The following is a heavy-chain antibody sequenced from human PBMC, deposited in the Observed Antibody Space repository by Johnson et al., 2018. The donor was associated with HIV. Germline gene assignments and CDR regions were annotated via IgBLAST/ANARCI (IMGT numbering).Heavy chain of an antibody. CDR3: TTYATMITMYVEIKGGAFDI. V-gene: IGHV3-23*03. D-gene: IGHD3-16*01. CDR2: IYSGRA. J-gene: IGHJ3*02. CDR1: GFTFSSYA. Sequence: VQLVESGGGLVQPGGSLRLSCAASGFTFSSYAMSWVRQAPGKGLEWVSVIYSGRAYYADSVKGRFTISRDDSKNTLYLQMNSLTTEDTAVYYCTTYATMITMYVEIKGGAFDIWGQGTMVTVSS.